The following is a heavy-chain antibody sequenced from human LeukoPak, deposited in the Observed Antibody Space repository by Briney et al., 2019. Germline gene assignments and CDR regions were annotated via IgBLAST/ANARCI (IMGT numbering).Heavy chain of an antibody. CDR2: ICWDDDK. Sequence: ESGPTLLKPTQTLTLTCTFSGFSLSTSGVAVGWIRQPPGKVLEWLALICWDDDKRYSPSLKSRLTITKDTSKNQVVLTMTNMDPVDTATYYCAHISRQQLVPYYYYYYYMDVWGKGTTVTVSS. V-gene: IGHV2-5*02. J-gene: IGHJ6*03. D-gene: IGHD6-13*01. CDR3: AHISRQQLVPYYYYYYYMDV. CDR1: GFSLSTSGVA.